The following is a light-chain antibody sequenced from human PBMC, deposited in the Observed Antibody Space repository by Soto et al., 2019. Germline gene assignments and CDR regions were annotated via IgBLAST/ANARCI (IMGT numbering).Light chain of an antibody. J-gene: IGLJ2*01. CDR1: SSDVGTYNL. CDR2: EGN. Sequence: QSVLTQPASVSESPGQSITISCTGTSSDVGTYNLVTWYQQHTGKAPKLIIYEGNKRPSGVSNRFSASKSGNTASLTISGLLAEDEADYYCCSYAPSRTLLFGGGTKVTVL. CDR3: CSYAPSRTLL. V-gene: IGLV2-23*01.